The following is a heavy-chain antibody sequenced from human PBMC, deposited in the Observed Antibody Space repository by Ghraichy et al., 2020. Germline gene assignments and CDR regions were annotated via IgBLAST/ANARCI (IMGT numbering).Heavy chain of an antibody. CDR1: GGSISSNSYY. J-gene: IGHJ4*02. CDR3: ARQSERRDGYNPRCYSDC. CDR2: IYYSGST. Sequence: SETLSLTCTVSGGSISSNSYYWGWIRQPPGKGLEWIGSIYYSGSTYYNPSLKSRVTISVDTSKNQFSLKVTSVTAADTAVYYCARQSERRDGYNPRCYSDCWGQGTLVTVSS. D-gene: IGHD5-24*01. V-gene: IGHV4-39*01.